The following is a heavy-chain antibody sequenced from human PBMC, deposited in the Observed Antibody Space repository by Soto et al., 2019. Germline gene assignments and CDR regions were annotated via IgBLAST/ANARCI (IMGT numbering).Heavy chain of an antibody. D-gene: IGHD6-13*01. CDR3: ATTLDDLAAAGLLFDY. J-gene: IGHJ4*02. V-gene: IGHV3-23*01. CDR1: GFTFSSYA. Sequence: GGSLRLSCAASGFTFSSYAMSWVRQAPGKGLEWVSAISGSGGSTYYADSVKGRFTISRDNSKNTLYLQMNSLRAEDTAVYYCATTLDDLAAAGLLFDYWGQGTLVTVSS. CDR2: ISGSGGST.